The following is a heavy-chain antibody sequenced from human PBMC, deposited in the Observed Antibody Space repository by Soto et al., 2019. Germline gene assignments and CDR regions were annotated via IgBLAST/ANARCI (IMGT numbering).Heavy chain of an antibody. J-gene: IGHJ6*02. CDR3: ARVGRYRYGLHV. V-gene: IGHV4-59*01. CDR2: IYHSGPT. Sequence: QVQLQESGPGLVKPSETLFLTCTVSGSSFSRYYWSWIQQHPGKGLEWLGYIYHSGPTNNNPSLKSRLTLSADTSKTQLSLKLTSLTAADTAVYYCARVGRYRYGLHVWGQGTTVTFSS. CDR1: GSSFSRYY. D-gene: IGHD1-1*01.